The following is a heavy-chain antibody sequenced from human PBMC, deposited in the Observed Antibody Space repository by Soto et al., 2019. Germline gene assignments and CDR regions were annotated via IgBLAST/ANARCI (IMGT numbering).Heavy chain of an antibody. CDR1: GFTFSAYT. D-gene: IGHD2-2*01. CDR2: ISSLGGTT. Sequence: PGGSLRLSCAASGFTFSAYTMNWVRQAPGMGLEWVSAISSLGGTTYYADSVKGRFTISRDNAKNSLYLQMNSLRAEDTAVYYCARVICETPSSTSCYPVDYWGQGTLVTVSS. J-gene: IGHJ4*02. CDR3: ARVICETPSSTSCYPVDY. V-gene: IGHV3-21*04.